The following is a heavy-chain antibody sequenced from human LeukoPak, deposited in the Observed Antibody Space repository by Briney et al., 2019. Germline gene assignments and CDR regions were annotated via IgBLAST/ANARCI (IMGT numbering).Heavy chain of an antibody. J-gene: IGHJ3*02. Sequence: GGSLRLSCAASGFTFSRYAMSWVRQAPGKGLVWVSRINGDGTNTTYADSVRGRFTISRDNAKNTVYLQMNTLRVEDTAVYYCARDFGAVRTTNAFDIWGQGTVVTVSS. V-gene: IGHV3-74*01. CDR1: GFTFSRYA. CDR2: INGDGTNT. CDR3: ARDFGAVRTTNAFDI. D-gene: IGHD1-14*01.